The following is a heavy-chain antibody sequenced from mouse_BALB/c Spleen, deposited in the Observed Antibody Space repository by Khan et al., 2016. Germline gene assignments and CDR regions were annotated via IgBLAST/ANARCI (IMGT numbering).Heavy chain of an antibody. J-gene: IGHJ4*01. V-gene: IGHV14-4*02. CDR1: GFNIKDYY. CDR2: IDPENGDT. CDR3: KACVYNAMDY. Sequence: VQLQQSGAELVRSGASVKLSCTASGFNIKDYYMHWVKQRPEQGLEWIGWIDPENGDTEYAPTFKGKATMTADTSSNPAYLQLSSLTTEDTVVYYYKACVYNAMDYWGQGTSVTVSS.